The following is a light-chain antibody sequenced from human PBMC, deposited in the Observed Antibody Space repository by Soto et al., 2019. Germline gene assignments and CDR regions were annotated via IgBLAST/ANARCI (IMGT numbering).Light chain of an antibody. J-gene: IGKJ2*01. CDR2: DAS. V-gene: IGKV1-5*01. CDR3: QQYNSYSPT. Sequence: DIQMTQSPSTLPASVGDRVTITCRASQSISSWLAWYQQKPGKAPKLLIYDASSLESGVPSRFSGSGSGTEFTLTISSLQPGDFATYYCQQYNSYSPTFGQGTKLEIK. CDR1: QSISSW.